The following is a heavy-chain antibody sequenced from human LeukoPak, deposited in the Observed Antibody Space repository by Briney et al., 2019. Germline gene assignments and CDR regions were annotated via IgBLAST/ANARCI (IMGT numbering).Heavy chain of an antibody. V-gene: IGHV4-59*08. CDR2: IYDSGNT. D-gene: IGHD3-10*01. J-gene: IGHJ4*02. CDR3: ARARSTMVRGVINGMYFDY. Sequence: SETLSLTCTVSGGSISSYYWSWIRQPPGKGLEWIGYIYDSGNTNNNPSLKSRVTISVDTSKNQFSLKLNSVTAADTAVYYCARARSTMVRGVINGMYFDYWGQGTLVIVSS. CDR1: GGSISSYY.